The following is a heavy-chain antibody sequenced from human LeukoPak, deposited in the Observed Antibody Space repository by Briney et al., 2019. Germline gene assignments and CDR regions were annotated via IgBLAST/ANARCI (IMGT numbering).Heavy chain of an antibody. CDR3: ATIGDRRTGELYRIDY. Sequence: GGSLRLSCTASVFTFTTYSMNWVRQAPGKGLEWISYIHSRSRTIYYADSVKGRFTISRDNSRNTLYLQMNSLRAEDAAIYYCATIGDRRTGELYRIDYWGQGTLVTVSS. J-gene: IGHJ4*02. V-gene: IGHV3-48*01. CDR1: VFTFTTYS. CDR2: IHSRSRTI. D-gene: IGHD2-8*02.